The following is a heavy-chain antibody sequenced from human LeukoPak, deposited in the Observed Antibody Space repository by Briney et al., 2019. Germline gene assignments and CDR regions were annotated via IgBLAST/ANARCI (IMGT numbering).Heavy chain of an antibody. J-gene: IGHJ4*02. CDR3: ASPGSSYDILTGPGYCDY. V-gene: IGHV1-2*02. D-gene: IGHD3-9*01. Sequence: ASVKVSCKASGYTFTNYYMHWVRQAPGQGLEWMGWINPNSGGTNYAQKFQGRVTMTRDTSIRTAYMELSRLRSDDTAVYYCASPGSSYDILTGPGYCDYWGQGTLVTVSS. CDR2: INPNSGGT. CDR1: GYTFTNYY.